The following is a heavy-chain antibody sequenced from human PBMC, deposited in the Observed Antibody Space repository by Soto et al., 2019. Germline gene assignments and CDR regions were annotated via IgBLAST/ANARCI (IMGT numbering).Heavy chain of an antibody. V-gene: IGHV4-59*01. CDR1: GGSISSYY. CDR2: IYYSGST. D-gene: IGHD6-19*01. CDR3: ARLSVAGTDY. J-gene: IGHJ4*02. Sequence: NPSETLSLTCTVSGGSISSYYWSWIRQPPGKGLEWIGYIYYSGSTNYNPSLKSRVTISVDTSKNQFSLKLSSVTAADTAVYYCARLSVAGTDYWGQGTLVTVSS.